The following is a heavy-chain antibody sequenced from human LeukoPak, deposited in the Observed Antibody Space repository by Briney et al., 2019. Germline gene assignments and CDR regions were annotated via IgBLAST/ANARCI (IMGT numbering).Heavy chain of an antibody. D-gene: IGHD3-22*01. J-gene: IGHJ4*02. Sequence: GGSLRLSCAASGFTVSNNYMNWVRQAPGKGLEWVSDIYSGGRIYYADSVKGRFTIPRDNSKNTLYLQMNSLRAEDTAVYYCGGYSPYLDYWGQGTLVTVSS. CDR2: IYSGGRI. CDR3: GGYSPYLDY. CDR1: GFTVSNNY. V-gene: IGHV3-66*01.